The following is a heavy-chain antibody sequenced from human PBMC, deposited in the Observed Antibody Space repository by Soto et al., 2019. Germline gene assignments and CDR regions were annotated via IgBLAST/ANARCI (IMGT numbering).Heavy chain of an antibody. D-gene: IGHD2-15*01. CDR2: IWYDGSNK. Sequence: PGGSLRLSCAASGFTFSSYGMHWVRQAPGKGLEWVAVIWYDGSNKYYADSVKGRFTISRDNSKNTLYLQMNSLRAEDTAVYYCARDFLFVVVAEDYYGMDVWGQGTTVTVSS. CDR3: ARDFLFVVVAEDYYGMDV. CDR1: GFTFSSYG. V-gene: IGHV3-33*01. J-gene: IGHJ6*02.